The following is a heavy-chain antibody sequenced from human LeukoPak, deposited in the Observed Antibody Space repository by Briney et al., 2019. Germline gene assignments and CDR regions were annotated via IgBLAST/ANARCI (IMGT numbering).Heavy chain of an antibody. V-gene: IGHV4-39*07. Sequence: PSETLSLTCTVSGGSISSSNYYWGWIRQPPGKGLEWIGSIYYSGSTYYSPSLKSRVTISVDTSKNQFSLKLSSVTAADTAVYYCARLIVGSTLGYFYYYMDVWGKGTPVTVSS. CDR1: GGSISSSNYY. CDR2: IYYSGST. D-gene: IGHD1-26*01. J-gene: IGHJ6*03. CDR3: ARLIVGSTLGYFYYYMDV.